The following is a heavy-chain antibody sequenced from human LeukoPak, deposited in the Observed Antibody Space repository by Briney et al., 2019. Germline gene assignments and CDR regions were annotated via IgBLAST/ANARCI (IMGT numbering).Heavy chain of an antibody. Sequence: PGGSLRLSCAASGFTFSSYAMHWVRQAPGKGLEWVAVISYDGSNKYYADSVKGRFTISRDNSKDTLYLQMNSLRAEDTAVYYCAAPKGDSSGFFDYWGQGTLVTVSS. CDR1: GFTFSSYA. CDR3: AAPKGDSSGFFDY. J-gene: IGHJ4*02. V-gene: IGHV3-30*04. CDR2: ISYDGSNK. D-gene: IGHD3-22*01.